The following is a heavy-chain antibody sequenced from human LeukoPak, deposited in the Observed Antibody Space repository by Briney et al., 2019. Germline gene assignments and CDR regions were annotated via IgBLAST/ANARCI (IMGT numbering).Heavy chain of an antibody. J-gene: IGHJ2*01. CDR1: GGSISSSSYY. Sequence: SETLSLTCTVSGGSISSSSYYWGWIRQPPGKGLEWIGSIYYSGSTYYNPSLKSRVTISVDTSKNQFSLKLSSVTAADTAVYYCAREKPVLLWLGDLTIRYFDLWGRGTLVTVSS. V-gene: IGHV4-39*07. CDR2: IYYSGST. CDR3: AREKPVLLWLGDLTIRYFDL. D-gene: IGHD3-10*01.